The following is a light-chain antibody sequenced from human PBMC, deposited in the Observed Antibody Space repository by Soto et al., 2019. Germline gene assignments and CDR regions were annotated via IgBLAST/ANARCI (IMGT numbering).Light chain of an antibody. J-gene: IGKJ5*01. Sequence: DIQLTQSPSFLSASVGDRVTITCRASQGIGSYLAWYQQKQGKALKXLIYTASTLQSGVPSTFSGSGSGTEGTITLISLQPEDCATYYCQQFNSYPITFGQGTRLEI. V-gene: IGKV1-9*01. CDR3: QQFNSYPIT. CDR2: TAS. CDR1: QGIGSY.